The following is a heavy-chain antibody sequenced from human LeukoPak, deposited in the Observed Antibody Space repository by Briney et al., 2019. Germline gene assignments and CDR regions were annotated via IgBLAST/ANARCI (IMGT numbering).Heavy chain of an antibody. CDR1: GFXFSMYW. CDR3: ARGSNGWSGIDY. V-gene: IGHV3-74*01. D-gene: IGHD6-13*01. CDR2: ILRDVSSR. Sequence: GGSLRLSCAASGFXFSMYWMYWVRQVTGTGLVWVSRILRDVSSRSYEDSVKGRFTISRDNAKNTLYLEMNSLRVDDTAVYYCARGSNGWSGIDYWGQGTLVTVSS. J-gene: IGHJ4*02.